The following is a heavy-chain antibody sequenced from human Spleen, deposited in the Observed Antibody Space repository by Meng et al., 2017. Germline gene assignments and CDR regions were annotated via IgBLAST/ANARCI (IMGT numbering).Heavy chain of an antibody. Sequence: QVQLQQWGAGLLKPSEALSLTCAVYGGSFSGYYWSWIRQPPGKGLEWIGEINHRGDTKHNPSLRSRVTISVDTSKNQFSLKLNSVTAADTAVYYCARTRVLYYFDQWCQGTLVTVSS. D-gene: IGHD2/OR15-2a*01. CDR3: ARTRVLYYFDQ. CDR2: INHRGDT. V-gene: IGHV4-34*02. CDR1: GGSFSGYY. J-gene: IGHJ4*02.